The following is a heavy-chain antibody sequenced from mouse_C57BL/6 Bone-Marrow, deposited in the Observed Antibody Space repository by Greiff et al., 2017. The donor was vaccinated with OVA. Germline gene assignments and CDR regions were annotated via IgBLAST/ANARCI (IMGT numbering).Heavy chain of an antibody. D-gene: IGHD2-2*01. CDR3: ARWLPWYFDV. Sequence: LKQSGGGLVKPGGSLKLSCAASGFTFSDYGMHWVRQAPEKGLEWVAYISSGSSTIYYADTVKGRFTISRDNAKNTLFLQMTSLRSEDTAMYYCARWLPWYFDVWGTGTTVTVSS. J-gene: IGHJ1*03. CDR2: ISSGSSTI. V-gene: IGHV5-17*01. CDR1: GFTFSDYG.